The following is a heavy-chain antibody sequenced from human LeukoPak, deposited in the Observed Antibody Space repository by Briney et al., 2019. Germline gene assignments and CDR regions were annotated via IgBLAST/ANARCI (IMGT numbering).Heavy chain of an antibody. J-gene: IGHJ4*02. D-gene: IGHD3-22*01. V-gene: IGHV4-59*01. CDR2: IYYSGST. CDR3: ARVFEGECSGYYCWFDY. CDR1: GGPISNYY. Sequence: SETLSLTCTVSGGPISNYYWSWIRQPPGRGLEWLGFIYYSGSTNYNPSLRSRVTISVDTSKNQFSLKLSSVTAADTAVYYCARVFEGECSGYYCWFDYWGQGTLVTVSS.